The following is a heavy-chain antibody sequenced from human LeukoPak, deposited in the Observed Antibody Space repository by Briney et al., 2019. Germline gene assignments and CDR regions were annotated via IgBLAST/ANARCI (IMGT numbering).Heavy chain of an antibody. Sequence: GASVKVSCKVSGYTLTELSMHWVRQAPGRGLEWMGGFDPEDGETIYAQKFQGRVTMTEDTSTDTAYMELSSLRSDDTAVYYCARDSYLVVAAPDAFDIWGQGTMVTVSS. D-gene: IGHD2-15*01. J-gene: IGHJ3*02. V-gene: IGHV1-24*01. CDR3: ARDSYLVVAAPDAFDI. CDR2: FDPEDGET. CDR1: GYTLTELS.